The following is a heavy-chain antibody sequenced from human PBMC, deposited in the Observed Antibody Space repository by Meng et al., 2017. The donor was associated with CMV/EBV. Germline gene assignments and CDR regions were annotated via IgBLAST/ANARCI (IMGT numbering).Heavy chain of an antibody. CDR3: ARDGTYSSS. V-gene: IGHV3-21*01. Sequence: SLSCLASGFPFISHSMSWVRQAPGKGLEWVSSISSSSNYIYYADSLKGRFTISRDNAKNSLYLQMNSLRAEDTAVYYCARDGTYSSSWGQGTLVTVSS. CDR1: GFPFISHS. CDR2: ISSSSNYI. D-gene: IGHD6-6*01. J-gene: IGHJ4*02.